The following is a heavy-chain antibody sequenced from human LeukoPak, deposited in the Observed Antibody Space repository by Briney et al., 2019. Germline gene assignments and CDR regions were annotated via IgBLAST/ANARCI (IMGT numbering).Heavy chain of an antibody. CDR3: ARRDTTLVTSFDF. CDR2: INHSGST. CDR1: GGSFTDYY. J-gene: IGHJ4*02. Sequence: SETLSLTCAVYGGSFTDYYWTWIRQPPGEGLEWIGEINHSGSTNYNPSLKSRVTVSVDPSKNRFSLILSSVTAADTAVYYCARRDTTLVTSFDFWGQGNLVTVSS. D-gene: IGHD5-18*01. V-gene: IGHV4-34*01.